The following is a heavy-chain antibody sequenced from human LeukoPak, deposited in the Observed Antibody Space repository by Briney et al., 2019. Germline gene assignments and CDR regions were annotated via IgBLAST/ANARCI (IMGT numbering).Heavy chain of an antibody. Sequence: PGGSLRLSCAASGFTFNNFAMTWVRQAPRRGLEWVSVISGSGADTDYADSVKGRFTISRDNSKNALYLQMDSLRPEDTALYYCAKDSGDWTRATLLPRDYYSDYWGQGAQVTVSS. CDR3: AKDSGDWTRATLLPRDYYSDY. V-gene: IGHV3-23*01. CDR2: ISGSGADT. D-gene: IGHD2-21*01. CDR1: GFTFNNFA. J-gene: IGHJ4*02.